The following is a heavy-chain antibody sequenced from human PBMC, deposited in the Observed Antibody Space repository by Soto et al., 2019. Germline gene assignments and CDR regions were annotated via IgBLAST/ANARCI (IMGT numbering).Heavy chain of an antibody. D-gene: IGHD4-17*01. Sequence: ASENVSCKASGYTFTSYDINWVRQATGQGLEWMGWMNPNSGNTGYAQKFQGRVTMTRNTSISTAYMELSSLRSEDTAVYYCARGQVTTVTTYNWFDPWGQGTLVTVSS. CDR3: ARGQVTTVTTYNWFDP. V-gene: IGHV1-8*01. CDR2: MNPNSGNT. CDR1: GYTFTSYD. J-gene: IGHJ5*02.